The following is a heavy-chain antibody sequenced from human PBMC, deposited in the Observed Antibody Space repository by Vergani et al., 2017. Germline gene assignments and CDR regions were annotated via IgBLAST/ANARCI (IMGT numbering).Heavy chain of an antibody. Sequence: EVQLLESGGGLVQPGGSLRLSCAASGFTFSSYAMTWVRQAPGKGLEWVSAISGSGGSTYYADSVKGRFTISRDNSKNTLYLQMNSLRAEDTAVYYCARDTLRITMGNYGMDVWGQGTTVTVSS. CDR1: GFTFSSYA. J-gene: IGHJ6*02. V-gene: IGHV3-23*01. D-gene: IGHD3-10*01. CDR3: ARDTLRITMGNYGMDV. CDR2: ISGSGGST.